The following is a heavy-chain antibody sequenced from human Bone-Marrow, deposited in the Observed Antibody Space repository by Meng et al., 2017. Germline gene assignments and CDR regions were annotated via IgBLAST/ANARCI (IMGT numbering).Heavy chain of an antibody. Sequence: QGELVECGAEGQKPGASVKVSCKASGGTFSSYAISWVRQAPGQGLEWMGWINAGNGNTKYSQKFQGRVTITRDTSASTAYMELSSLRSEDTAVYYCARRTAVSGMTFDYWGQGTLVTVSS. CDR2: INAGNGNT. D-gene: IGHD4-17*01. CDR1: GGTFSSYA. V-gene: IGHV1-3*01. J-gene: IGHJ4*02. CDR3: ARRTAVSGMTFDY.